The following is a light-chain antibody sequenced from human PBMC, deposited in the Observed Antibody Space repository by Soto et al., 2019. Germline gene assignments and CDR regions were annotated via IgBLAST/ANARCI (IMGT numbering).Light chain of an antibody. CDR2: WAS. J-gene: IGKJ2*01. Sequence: DIVMTQSPDSLTVSLGERATINCKSSQSVLCSSNNKNYLAWYQQRPGQPPKLLIYWASTRESGVPDRFSGSGSGTDFTLTITSLQAEDVAVYYCQQYESTPPTFGHGTKLEIK. CDR3: QQYESTPPT. CDR1: QSVLCSSNNKNY. V-gene: IGKV4-1*01.